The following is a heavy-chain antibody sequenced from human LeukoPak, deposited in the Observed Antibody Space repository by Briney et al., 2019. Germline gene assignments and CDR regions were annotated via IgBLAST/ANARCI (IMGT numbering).Heavy chain of an antibody. CDR1: GFTFSSYG. J-gene: IGHJ4*02. CDR2: ISYDGSNK. V-gene: IGHV3-30*18. CDR3: AKAGSSWYYYFDY. D-gene: IGHD6-13*01. Sequence: PGRSLRLSCAASGFTFSSYGMHWVRQAPGKGLEWVAVISYDGSNKYYADSVKGRFTISRDNSKNTLYLQMNSLRAEDTAVYYCAKAGSSWYYYFDYWGQGTLVTVSS.